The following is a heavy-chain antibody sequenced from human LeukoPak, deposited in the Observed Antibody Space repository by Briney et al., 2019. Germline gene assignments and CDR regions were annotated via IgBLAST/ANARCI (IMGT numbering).Heavy chain of an antibody. V-gene: IGHV3-23*01. J-gene: IGHJ5*02. CDR1: GFTFSSYA. CDR3: AKALGQYYDILTGYPS. D-gene: IGHD3-9*01. CDR2: ISGSGGST. Sequence: SGGSLRLSCAASGFTFSSYAMSWVRQAPGKGLEWVSAISGSGGSTYYADSVKGRFTISRDNSKNTLYLQMNSLRAEDTAVYYCAKALGQYYDILTGYPSWGQGTLVTVSS.